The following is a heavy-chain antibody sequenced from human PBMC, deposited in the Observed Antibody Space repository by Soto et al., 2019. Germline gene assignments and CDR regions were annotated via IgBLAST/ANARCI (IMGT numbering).Heavy chain of an antibody. J-gene: IGHJ6*02. D-gene: IGHD3-16*02. CDR2: IYYSGST. Sequence: SETLSLTCTVSGGSISSYYWSWIRQPPGKGLEWIGYIYYSGSTNYNPSLKSRVTISVDTSKNQFSLKLSSVTAADTAVYYCARFGYVWGSYRYTDYYYGMDVWGQGTTVTVSS. CDR3: ARFGYVWGSYRYTDYYYGMDV. V-gene: IGHV4-59*01. CDR1: GGSISSYY.